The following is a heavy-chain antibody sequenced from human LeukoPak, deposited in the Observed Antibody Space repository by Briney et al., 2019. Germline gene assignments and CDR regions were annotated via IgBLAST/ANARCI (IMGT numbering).Heavy chain of an antibody. V-gene: IGHV3-30*18. J-gene: IGHJ6*02. CDR1: GFTFSSYG. CDR2: ISYDGSNK. Sequence: GGSLRLSCAASGFTFSSYGMHWVRQAPGKGLKWVAVISYDGSNKYYADSVKGRFTISRDNSKNTLYLQMNSLRAEDTAVYYCAKDGSAYYDFWSGYSTGYYYYGMDVWGQGTTVTVSS. CDR3: AKDGSAYYDFWSGYSTGYYYYGMDV. D-gene: IGHD3-3*01.